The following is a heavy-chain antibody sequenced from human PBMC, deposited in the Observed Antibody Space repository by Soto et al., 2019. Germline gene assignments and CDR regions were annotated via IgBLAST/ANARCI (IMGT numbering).Heavy chain of an antibody. Sequence: ESGGGVVQPGRSLRLSCAASGFTFSSYAMHWVRQAPGKGLEWVAVISYDGSNKYYADSVKGRFTISRDNSKNTLYLQMNSLRAEDTAVYYCARGFGYYGMDVWGPGTTVTVSS. V-gene: IGHV3-30-3*01. CDR2: ISYDGSNK. J-gene: IGHJ6*02. CDR1: GFTFSSYA. D-gene: IGHD3-16*01. CDR3: ARGFGYYGMDV.